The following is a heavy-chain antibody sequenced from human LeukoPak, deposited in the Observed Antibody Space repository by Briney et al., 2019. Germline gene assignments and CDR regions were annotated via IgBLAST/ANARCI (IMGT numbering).Heavy chain of an antibody. CDR1: GGPISSHY. D-gene: IGHD3-16*01. Sequence: SETLSLTCTVSGGPISSHYWSWIRQPPGKGLEWIGYIYYSGSTNYNPSLKSRVTISVDTSKNQFSLKLSSVTAADTAVYYCARVIKDYDYVWGSYAWFDPWGQGTLVTVSS. CDR2: IYYSGST. V-gene: IGHV4-59*11. J-gene: IGHJ5*02. CDR3: ARVIKDYDYVWGSYAWFDP.